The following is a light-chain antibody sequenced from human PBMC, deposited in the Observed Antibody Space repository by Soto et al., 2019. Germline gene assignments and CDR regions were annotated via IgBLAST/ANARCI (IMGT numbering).Light chain of an antibody. J-gene: IGKJ5*01. CDR2: SAS. Sequence: DIHFTQSPSVLSASVGDTVTITCRASHALSNYLAWYQQKPGKAPGLLIYSASTLQSGVPARFSGSGSETDFTLTISSLQPEDFATYYCQQSYSTLFTFGPGTRLEIK. CDR1: HALSNY. CDR3: QQSYSTLFT. V-gene: IGKV1-39*01.